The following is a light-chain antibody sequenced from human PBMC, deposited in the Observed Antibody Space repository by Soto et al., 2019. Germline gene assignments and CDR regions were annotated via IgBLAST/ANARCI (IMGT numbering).Light chain of an antibody. CDR3: QQYNYWWT. J-gene: IGKJ1*01. CDR1: QSVSSD. Sequence: EIVMTQSPATLSVSPGERATLSCRASQSVSSDLAWYQQKPGQAPRLLIYGASTRATAIPARFSGSGSGTAFTLIISSLQSEDFAAYYCQQYNYWWTFGQGTKVEIK. CDR2: GAS. V-gene: IGKV3-15*01.